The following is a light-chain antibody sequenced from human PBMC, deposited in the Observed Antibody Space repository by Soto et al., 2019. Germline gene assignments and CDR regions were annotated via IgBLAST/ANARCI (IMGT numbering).Light chain of an antibody. V-gene: IGKV1-5*01. CDR1: QSISSW. Sequence: IQLRQSPSPLSASVGDRVTITWRASQSISSWLAWYQQKPGKAPKLLIYDASSLESGVPSRSSGSGSGTDFTHTISSLQPDDFATYYCQQYNSLWTFGQGTKVDIK. J-gene: IGKJ1*01. CDR2: DAS. CDR3: QQYNSLWT.